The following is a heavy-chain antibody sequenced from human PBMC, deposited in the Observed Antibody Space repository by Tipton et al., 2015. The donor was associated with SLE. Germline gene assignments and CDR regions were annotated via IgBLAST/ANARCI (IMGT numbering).Heavy chain of an antibody. CDR3: ATGYDVFDF. V-gene: IGHV3-53*01. J-gene: IGHJ3*01. CDR1: ELTVSSNH. CDR2: LYSGGST. Sequence: QLVQSGGGLIQPGGSLRLSCTVSELTVSSNHLTWVRQAPGKGLEWVSVLYSGGSTYYADSVKGRFTISRDNSKNTLYLQMSSLRAEDTAMYYCATGYDVFDFWGQGTLVTVSS. D-gene: IGHD6-13*01.